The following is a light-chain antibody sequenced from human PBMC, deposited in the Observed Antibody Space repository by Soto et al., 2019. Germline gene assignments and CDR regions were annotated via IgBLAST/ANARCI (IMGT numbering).Light chain of an antibody. CDR1: QSLSSN. CDR3: QQYNNWPPIN. V-gene: IGKV3D-15*01. Sequence: IVLTHSPATLSVSPGERAPLSCMASQSLSSNLAWYQQKPGQAPRLLMYDISTRATGIPARFSGSGSGTEFTLTIGSLQSEDFAVYYCQQYNNWPPINCGQGTRLEIK. J-gene: IGKJ5*01. CDR2: DIS.